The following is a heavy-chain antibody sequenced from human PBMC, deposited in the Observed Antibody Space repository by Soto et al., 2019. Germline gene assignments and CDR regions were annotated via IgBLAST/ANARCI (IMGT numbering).Heavy chain of an antibody. D-gene: IGHD6-13*01. J-gene: IGHJ4*02. V-gene: IGHV3-23*01. CDR2: MNAPGSPT. CDR1: GFTFSTYT. Sequence: DVQLLESGGHLVQTGGSLRLSCAASGFTFSTYTMNWVRQAPGKGLEWVSGMNAPGSPTYYAASVKGRFTVSRDNSKKMLFLQMNSLRDEDTAVYYCAKDRHPDGTWTFDSWGPGTLVTVSA. CDR3: AKDRHPDGTWTFDS.